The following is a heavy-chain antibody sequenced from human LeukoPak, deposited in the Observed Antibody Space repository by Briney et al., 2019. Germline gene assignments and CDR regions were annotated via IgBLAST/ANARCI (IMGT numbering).Heavy chain of an antibody. CDR1: GGTFSSYA. V-gene: IGHV1-69*13. CDR2: IIPIFGTA. J-gene: IGHJ3*02. D-gene: IGHD4/OR15-4a*01. CDR3: ARANFRDAFDI. Sequence: ASVKASCKASGGTFSSYAISWVRQAPGQGREWMGGIIPIFGTANYAQKFQGRVTITADESTSTAYMELSSLRSEDTAVYYCARANFRDAFDIWGQGTMVTVSS.